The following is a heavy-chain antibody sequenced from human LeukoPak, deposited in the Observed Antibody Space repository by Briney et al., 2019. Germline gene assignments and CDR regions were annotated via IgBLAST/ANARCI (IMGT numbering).Heavy chain of an antibody. CDR3: ARLDRGGSGSRVIDY. Sequence: GASVKVSCKASGYTFTDYYMHWVRQAPGQGLEWMGWINPNSGDTHYAQNFQGRVTMTRDTSISTAYMELSRLRSDDTAEYYCARLDRGGSGSRVIDYWGQGTLVTVSS. J-gene: IGHJ4*02. CDR1: GYTFTDYY. CDR2: INPNSGDT. D-gene: IGHD3-10*01. V-gene: IGHV1-2*02.